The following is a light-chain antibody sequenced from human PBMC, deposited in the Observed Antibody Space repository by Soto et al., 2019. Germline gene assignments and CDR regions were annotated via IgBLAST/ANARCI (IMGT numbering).Light chain of an antibody. CDR1: QSISSW. CDR3: QQYSIYPIT. Sequence: DIQMTQSPSTLSVSVGDRVTITCRASQSISSWLAWYQQKPGKAPKSLIYKASSLESGVPSRFSGSGSGTEFTLTISSPQPDDFATYYCQQYSIYPITFGQGTRLEIK. J-gene: IGKJ5*01. CDR2: KAS. V-gene: IGKV1-5*03.